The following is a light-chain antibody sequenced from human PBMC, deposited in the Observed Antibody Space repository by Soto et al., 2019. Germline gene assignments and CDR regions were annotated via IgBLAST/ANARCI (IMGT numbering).Light chain of an antibody. CDR2: SAS. J-gene: IGKJ4*01. V-gene: IGKV3-11*01. CDR1: QSVRND. Sequence: EIVLXQXPXTLSLSPGERATLSCRASQSVRNDLVWYHQKPGQAPRVLIYSASNRATGIPARFSGSGSGTDFTLTISSLEPEDFAVYYCQQRTNWPPTFGGGTKVEMK. CDR3: QQRTNWPPT.